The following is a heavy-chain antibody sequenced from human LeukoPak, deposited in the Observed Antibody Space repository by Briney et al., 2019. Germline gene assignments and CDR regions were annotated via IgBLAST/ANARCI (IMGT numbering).Heavy chain of an antibody. CDR2: IKSKTDGGTT. CDR1: GFTFSSYG. V-gene: IGHV3-15*01. D-gene: IGHD6-13*01. J-gene: IGHJ3*02. Sequence: GGSLRLSCAASGFTFSSYGMHWVRQAPGKGLEWVGRIKSKTDGGTTDYAAPVKGRFTISRDDSKNTLYLQMNSLKTEDTAVYYCTTEDSWYSAFDIWGQGTMVTVSS. CDR3: TTEDSWYSAFDI.